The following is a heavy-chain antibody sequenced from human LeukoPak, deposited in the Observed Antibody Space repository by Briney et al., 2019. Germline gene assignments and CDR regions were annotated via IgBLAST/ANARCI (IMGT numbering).Heavy chain of an antibody. J-gene: IGHJ3*02. CDR3: ALLQGLVVVNALDAFDI. CDR1: GFTVSSNY. V-gene: IGHV3-53*01. Sequence: PGGSLRLSCAASGFTVSSNYMSWVRQAPGKGLEWVSVIYSGGSTYYADSVKGRFTISRDNAKNSLYLQMNSLRAEDTAVYYCALLQGLVVVNALDAFDIWGQGTVVTVSS. CDR2: IYSGGST. D-gene: IGHD3-22*01.